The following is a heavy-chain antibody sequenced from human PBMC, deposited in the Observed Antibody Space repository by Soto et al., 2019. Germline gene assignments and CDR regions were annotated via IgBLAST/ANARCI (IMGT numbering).Heavy chain of an antibody. D-gene: IGHD6-6*01. CDR3: ARLSEESSSSNYYYLYMDV. V-gene: IGHV1-8*02. CDR2: MNPQTGNT. J-gene: IGHJ6*03. Sequence: GASVKVSCKASGYTFTSYGISWVRQAPGQGLEWMGWMNPQTGNTAYAEKFQGRVTMTRSTSINTAYMELSGLRSEDTAVYYCARLSEESSSSNYYYLYMDVWGKGSTVTVSS. CDR1: GYTFTSYG.